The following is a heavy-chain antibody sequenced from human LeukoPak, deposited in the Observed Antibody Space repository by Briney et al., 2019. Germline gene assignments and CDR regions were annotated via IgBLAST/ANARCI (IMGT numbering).Heavy chain of an antibody. CDR2: ISNGKT. CDR1: GFPFSSHA. J-gene: IGHJ6*02. Sequence: GGSLRLSCAASGFPFSSHAMSWVRQPPGKGLEWVAAISNGKTYYADSVQGRFTISRDNSKNTLYLQMNSLRAEDTAVYYCAKGPPYYYDSSGYAYYYYGMDVWGQGTTVTVSS. CDR3: AKGPPYYYDSSGYAYYYYGMDV. V-gene: IGHV3-23*01. D-gene: IGHD3-22*01.